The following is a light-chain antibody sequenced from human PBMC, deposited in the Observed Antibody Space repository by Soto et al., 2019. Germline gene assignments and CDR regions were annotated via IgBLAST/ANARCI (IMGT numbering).Light chain of an antibody. J-gene: IGKJ1*01. CDR1: QSIGSW. CDR3: QQYNKFSPT. V-gene: IGKV1-5*01. Sequence: DIHMTQSPSTLSAYVGDRVTMTCRASQSIGSWLAWYQHKPGRAPKLLIFDGARLESGVPSRFSGSGSGTEFTFTISSLQPEDFATYYCQQYNKFSPTFGQGTKVDIK. CDR2: DGA.